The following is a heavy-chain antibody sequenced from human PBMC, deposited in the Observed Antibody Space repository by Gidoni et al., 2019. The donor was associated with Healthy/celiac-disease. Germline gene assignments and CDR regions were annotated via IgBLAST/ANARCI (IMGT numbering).Heavy chain of an antibody. CDR3: ATESVWGSYRPRGGLDY. J-gene: IGHJ4*02. CDR2: FDPEDGET. D-gene: IGHD3-16*02. CDR1: GYTLTELS. V-gene: IGHV1-24*01. Sequence: QVQLVQSGAEVKKPGASVKVSCKVSGYTLTELSMHWVRQAPGKGLEWMGGFDPEDGETIYAQKFQGRVTMTEETSTDTAYMELSSLRSEDTAVYYCATESVWGSYRPRGGLDYWGQGTLVTVSS.